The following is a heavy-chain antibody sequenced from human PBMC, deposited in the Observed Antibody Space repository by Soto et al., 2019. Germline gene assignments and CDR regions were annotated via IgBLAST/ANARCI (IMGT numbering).Heavy chain of an antibody. CDR2: VYYSGAT. CDR1: GGSLTDHY. D-gene: IGHD2-21*01. J-gene: IGHJ3*02. CDR3: ARGNDWKSSTFDI. Sequence: QVQLQESGPGLVKPSETLSLTCTVAGGSLTDHYWNWFRQSPGRGLQWIGCVYYSGATSYNPSLTSRVTMTVDTSKNQFSLKLRSVTAADTAVYFCARGNDWKSSTFDIWGQGTMVSVSS. V-gene: IGHV4-59*11.